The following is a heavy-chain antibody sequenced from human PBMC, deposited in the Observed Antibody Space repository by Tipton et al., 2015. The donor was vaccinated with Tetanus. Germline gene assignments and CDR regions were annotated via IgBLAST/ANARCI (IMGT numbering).Heavy chain of an antibody. Sequence: TLSLTCSVSGASISSGGYYWSWVRQYPEKGLEWIGYVYYSGSNSYYNPSLKSRVTVSLDTSKNQFFLKLRSVTAADTAVYFCARDRGRESYGFGGYFDYWGQGRLVTVSS. CDR3: ARDRGRESYGFGGYFDY. J-gene: IGHJ4*02. D-gene: IGHD3-16*02. CDR2: VYYSGSNS. V-gene: IGHV4-31*03. CDR1: GASISSGGYY.